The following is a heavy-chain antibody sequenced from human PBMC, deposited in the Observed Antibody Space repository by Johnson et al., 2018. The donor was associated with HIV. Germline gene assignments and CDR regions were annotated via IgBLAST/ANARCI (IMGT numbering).Heavy chain of an antibody. J-gene: IGHJ3*02. V-gene: IGHV3-30*04. D-gene: IGHD3-22*01. CDR2: ISYDGSNK. CDR3: ARGKYYYDSSGYYGPNTNNGACDI. CDR1: GFTFSSYS. Sequence: QVQLVESGGGVVQPGRSLRLSCAASGFTFSSYSMLWVRQAPGKGLEWVAVISYDGSNKYYADSVKGRFTISRDNSKNTLYLQMNSLRAEDTAVYYCARGKYYYDSSGYYGPNTNNGACDIWVQGTMVTVSS.